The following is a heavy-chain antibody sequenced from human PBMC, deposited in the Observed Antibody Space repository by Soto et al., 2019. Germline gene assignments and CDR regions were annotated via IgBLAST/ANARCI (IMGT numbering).Heavy chain of an antibody. CDR2: IYWDDDK. D-gene: IGHD2-21*02. CDR1: GFSLSTSGGG. J-gene: IGHJ5*02. Sequence: QITLKESGPTLVKPTQTLTLTCTFSGFSLSTSGGGVGWIRQPPGKALEWLALIYWDDDKRDSPSLKNRLTITKDTSNDQVVLTMTNMDPVDTATYYCAHSRGGGNSAWFDPWGQGTLVTVSS. CDR3: AHSRGGGNSAWFDP. V-gene: IGHV2-5*02.